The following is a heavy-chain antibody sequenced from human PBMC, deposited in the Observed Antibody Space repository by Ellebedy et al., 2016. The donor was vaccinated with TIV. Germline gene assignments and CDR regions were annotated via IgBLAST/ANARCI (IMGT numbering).Heavy chain of an antibody. D-gene: IGHD5-12*01. CDR1: GFTFSSYG. CDR2: IRYDGSNK. CDR3: ARDLVDIVATIPFDY. Sequence: PGGSLRLSCAASGFTFSSYGMHWVRQAPGKGLEWVAFIRYDGSNKYYADSVKGRFTISRDNAKNSLYLQMNSLRAEDTAVYYCARDLVDIVATIPFDYWGQGTLVTVSS. J-gene: IGHJ4*02. V-gene: IGHV3-30*02.